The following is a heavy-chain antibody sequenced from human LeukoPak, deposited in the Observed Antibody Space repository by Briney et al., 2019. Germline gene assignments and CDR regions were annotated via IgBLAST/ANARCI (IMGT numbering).Heavy chain of an antibody. V-gene: IGHV3-11*01. CDR2: ISRSGSTK. Sequence: GGSLRLSCAASGFTFSDYNMRWIRQAPGKGLEWVSSISRSGSTKYYADSVKGRFTISRDNAKNSLFLQMNSLRAEDTAVYYCARGVVVAATCWFDPWGQGTLVTVSS. J-gene: IGHJ5*02. CDR1: GFTFSDYN. D-gene: IGHD2-15*01. CDR3: ARGVVVAATCWFDP.